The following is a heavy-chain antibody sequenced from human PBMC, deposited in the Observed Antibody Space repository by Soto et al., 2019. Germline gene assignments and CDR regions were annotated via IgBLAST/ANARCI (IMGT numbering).Heavy chain of an antibody. CDR3: ASISEVVPAAIYYYGMGV. V-gene: IGHV1-69*13. J-gene: IGHJ6*02. Sequence: GASVKVCCKASGGTFNRYAISWVRQEPGQGLEWMGGIIPIFGTANYAQKFQGRVTITADESTSTAYMELSSLRSEDTAVYYCASISEVVPAAIYYYGMGVWGQGTTVTVSS. CDR2: IIPIFGTA. D-gene: IGHD2-2*01. CDR1: GGTFNRYA.